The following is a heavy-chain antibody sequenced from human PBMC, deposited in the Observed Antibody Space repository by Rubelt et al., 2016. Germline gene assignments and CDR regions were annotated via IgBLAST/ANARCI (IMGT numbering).Heavy chain of an antibody. Sequence: QVQLQESGPGLVKPSETLSLTCTVSGGSISSYYWSWIRQPPGKGLEWIGYIYYSGSTNYNPSLKSRGTISVDTSKNQFSLKLSSVTAADTAVYYCARGFPEFWSGYYWDYWGQGTLVTVSS. CDR2: IYYSGST. V-gene: IGHV4-59*01. CDR3: ARGFPEFWSGYYWDY. CDR1: GGSISSYY. D-gene: IGHD3-3*01. J-gene: IGHJ4*02.